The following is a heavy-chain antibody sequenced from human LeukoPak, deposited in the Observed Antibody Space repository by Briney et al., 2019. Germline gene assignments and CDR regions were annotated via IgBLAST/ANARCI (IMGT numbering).Heavy chain of an antibody. CDR2: ISGSSSFI. CDR1: GFTFSPYN. D-gene: IGHD4-17*01. V-gene: IGHV3-21*01. Sequence: PGGSLRLSCAASGFTFSPYNMNWVRQAPGKGLEWVSSISGSSSFIYYADSVKGRFTISRDHAKNSLYLQMNNLRAEDTAVYYCARRPGDYAFDLWGRGILLTVSS. CDR3: ARRPGDYAFDL. J-gene: IGHJ2*01.